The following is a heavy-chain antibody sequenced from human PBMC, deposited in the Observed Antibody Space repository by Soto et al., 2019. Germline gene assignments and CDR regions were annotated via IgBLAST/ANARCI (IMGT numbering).Heavy chain of an antibody. CDR1: GYTFTALY. V-gene: IGHV1-2*02. D-gene: IGHD2-21*02. J-gene: IGHJ5*02. CDR3: TTLRLDP. Sequence: ASVKVSCKASGYTFTALYMNWVRQAPGQGLEWMGWVNPNTGLTKLAQKFQGRVTMTRDTSISTAYMELTRLTSDDTAVYYCTTLRLDPWGQGTMVTVYS. CDR2: VNPNTGLT.